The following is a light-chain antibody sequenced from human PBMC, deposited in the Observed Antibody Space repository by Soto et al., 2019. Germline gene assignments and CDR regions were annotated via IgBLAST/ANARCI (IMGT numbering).Light chain of an antibody. Sequence: DIQMTQSPSSLSASVGDRVTITCRASQSVGSCLTWCQHIPGRAPTLLIYAASSLQGGVTSRFSGCGSGTEVTLTICSLPPDDFAIYFCQQSYSAPVYTCGQGPKLEIK. CDR3: QQSYSAPVYT. CDR1: QSVGSC. J-gene: IGKJ2*01. V-gene: IGKV1-39*01. CDR2: AAS.